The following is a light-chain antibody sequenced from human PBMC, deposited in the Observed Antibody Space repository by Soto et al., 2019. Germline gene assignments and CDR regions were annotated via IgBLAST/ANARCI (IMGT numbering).Light chain of an antibody. J-gene: IGKJ2*01. Sequence: EIVMTQSPATLSVSPGERATLSCRASQSVSSNLAWYQQKPGQAPRLLMYDASTRATGIPARFSGSGSGTEFTLTISSLQYEDFAVYYCQQYNNWPPKYTFGQGTKLEIK. CDR2: DAS. CDR3: QQYNNWPPKYT. CDR1: QSVSSN. V-gene: IGKV3-15*01.